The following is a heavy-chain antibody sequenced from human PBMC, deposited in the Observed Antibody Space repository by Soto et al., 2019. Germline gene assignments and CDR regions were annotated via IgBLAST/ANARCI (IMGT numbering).Heavy chain of an antibody. J-gene: IGHJ4*02. CDR2: IYPGDSNI. V-gene: IGHV5-51*01. CDR3: ARHLDEYSSASGFDY. Sequence: PGESLKISCKGSGYSFAGYWITWVRQKPGKGLEWMGIIYPGDSNIRYSPSFEGQIDMSADRSINTAYLRLSSLKASDTATYYCARHLDEYSSASGFDYWGQGTLVTVSS. CDR1: GYSFAGYW. D-gene: IGHD6-6*01.